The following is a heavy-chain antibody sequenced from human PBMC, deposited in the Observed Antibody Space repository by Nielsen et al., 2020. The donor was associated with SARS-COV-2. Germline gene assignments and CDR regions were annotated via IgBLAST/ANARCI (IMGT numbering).Heavy chain of an antibody. Sequence: GESLKISCVASGFTFSHYAIHWVRQAPGKGLEWVAIISYDGSNKYYADSVKGRFTISRDDSKNTLYLQMNSLRPEDTAVYYCARDSWDSLRYFVHWGQGAQVTVSS. CDR3: ARDSWDSLRYFVH. D-gene: IGHD3-22*01. CDR2: ISYDGSNK. CDR1: GFTFSHYA. J-gene: IGHJ4*02. V-gene: IGHV3-30*04.